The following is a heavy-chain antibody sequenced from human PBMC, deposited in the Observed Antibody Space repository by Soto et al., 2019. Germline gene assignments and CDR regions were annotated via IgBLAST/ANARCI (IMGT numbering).Heavy chain of an antibody. D-gene: IGHD7-27*01. J-gene: IGHJ4*02. Sequence: QVQLQESGPGLLKPSQTLSLTCAVSGGSISHVYYYWSWIRQLPDKGLECIGHIYNGGSTYNNPSLTSRVTISVETSRNQFSLQLTSVSAADTAVYYCATGPSGDKVDSWGQGILVTVSS. CDR2: IYNGGST. V-gene: IGHV4-30-4*01. CDR3: ATGPSGDKVDS. CDR1: GGSISHVYYY.